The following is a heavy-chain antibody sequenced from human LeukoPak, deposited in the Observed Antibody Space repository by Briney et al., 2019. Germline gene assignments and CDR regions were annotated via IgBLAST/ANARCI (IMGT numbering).Heavy chain of an antibody. J-gene: IGHJ4*02. CDR1: GFIFRTYC. CDR3: ARFLYSSSAFDY. Sequence: GGSLRLSCAASGFIFRTYCMTWVRQAPGKGLEWVANIKQDGSDKYYVDSVKGRFTISRDNAKNSLYLQMNSLRAEDTAVYYCARFLYSSSAFDYWGQGTLVTVSS. V-gene: IGHV3-7*01. D-gene: IGHD6-6*01. CDR2: IKQDGSDK.